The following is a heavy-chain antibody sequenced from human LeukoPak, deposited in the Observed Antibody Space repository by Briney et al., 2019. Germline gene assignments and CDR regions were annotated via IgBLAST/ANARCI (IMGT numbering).Heavy chain of an antibody. J-gene: IGHJ6*04. CDR1: GGTFSSYA. CDR3: ARDLRGAAGEIYYYYGMDV. CDR2: IIPIFGTA. D-gene: IGHD6-13*01. Sequence: SVKVSCKASGGTFSSYAISWVRQAPGQGLEWMGGIIPIFGTANYAQKFQGRVTITADESTSTAYMELSSLRSEDTAVYYCARDLRGAAGEIYYYYGMDVWGKGTTVTVSS. V-gene: IGHV1-69*13.